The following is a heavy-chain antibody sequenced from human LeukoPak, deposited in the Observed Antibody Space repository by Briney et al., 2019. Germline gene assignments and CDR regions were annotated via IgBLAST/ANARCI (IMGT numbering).Heavy chain of an antibody. CDR3: ARPYYYDSSGYDY. CDR2: IYSGGST. D-gene: IGHD3-22*01. CDR1: GFTVRSNY. Sequence: PGGSLRLSCAASGFTVRSNYMSWVRQAPGKGLEWVSVIYSGGSTYYADSVKGRFTISRDNSKNTLYLQMNSLRAEDTAVYYCARPYYYDSSGYDYWGQGTLVTVSS. V-gene: IGHV3-53*01. J-gene: IGHJ4*02.